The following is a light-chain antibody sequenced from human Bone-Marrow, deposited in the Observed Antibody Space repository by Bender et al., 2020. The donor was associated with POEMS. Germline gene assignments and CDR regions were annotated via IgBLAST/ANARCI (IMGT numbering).Light chain of an antibody. Sequence: QSALTQPPSASGSPGQSVSISCTGTSSDVGSSNFVSWYQQHPGKVPKVMIYEGSKRPSGVSNRFSGSKSGNTASLTISGLQAEDEADYYCCSYAGSSTYVFGTGTKVTVL. J-gene: IGLJ1*01. CDR2: EGS. CDR1: SSDVGSSNF. V-gene: IGLV2-23*01. CDR3: CSYAGSSTYV.